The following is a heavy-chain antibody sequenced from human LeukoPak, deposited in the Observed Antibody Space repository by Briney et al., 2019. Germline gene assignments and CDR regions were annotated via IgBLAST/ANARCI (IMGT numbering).Heavy chain of an antibody. D-gene: IGHD3-3*01. Sequence: PGGSLRLSCAASGFTFSDYYMSWTRQAPGKGLEWVSYISSSGSTIYYADSVKGRFTISRDNAKNSLYLQMNSLRAEDTAVYYCARGNPKDYDFWSGYYPFDYWGQGTLVTVSS. CDR2: ISSSGSTI. CDR1: GFTFSDYY. CDR3: ARGNPKDYDFWSGYYPFDY. V-gene: IGHV3-11*01. J-gene: IGHJ4*02.